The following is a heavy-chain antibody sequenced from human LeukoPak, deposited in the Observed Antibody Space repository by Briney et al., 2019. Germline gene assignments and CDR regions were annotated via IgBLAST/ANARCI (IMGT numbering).Heavy chain of an antibody. CDR1: GYTFTGYY. Sequence: ASVKVSFEASGYTFTGYYMHWVRQAPGQGLEWMGWINPNSGGTNYAQKFQGRVTMTRDTSISTAYMELSRLRSDDTAVYYCARWYSSSTLYGMDVWGQGTTVTVSS. CDR2: INPNSGGT. J-gene: IGHJ6*02. D-gene: IGHD6-6*01. CDR3: ARWYSSSTLYGMDV. V-gene: IGHV1-2*02.